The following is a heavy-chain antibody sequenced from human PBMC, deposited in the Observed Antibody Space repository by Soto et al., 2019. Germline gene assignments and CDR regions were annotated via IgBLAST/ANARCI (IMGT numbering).Heavy chain of an antibody. CDR3: ASFFGYDSSTSGRYYYGMDV. CDR1: CGSFSGYY. J-gene: IGHJ6*02. Sequence: SETLSLTCAFYCGSFSGYYWSWIRQPPGKGLEWIGEINHSGSTNYNPSLKSRVTISVDTSKNQFSLKLSSVTAADTAVYYCASFFGYDSSTSGRYYYGMDVWGQGTTVTVSS. CDR2: INHSGST. D-gene: IGHD2-2*03. V-gene: IGHV4-34*01.